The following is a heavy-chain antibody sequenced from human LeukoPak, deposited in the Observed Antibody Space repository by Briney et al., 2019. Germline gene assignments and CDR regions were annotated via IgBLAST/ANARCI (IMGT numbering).Heavy chain of an antibody. CDR1: GGSTSSYY. D-gene: IGHD3-16*01. CDR3: ARSQDDYVWGSAEEYYFDY. J-gene: IGHJ4*02. V-gene: IGHV4-59*01. Sequence: SETLSLTCTVSGGSTSSYYWSWIRQPPGKGLEWIGYIYYSGSTNYNPSLKSRVTISVDTSKNQFSLKLSSVTAADTAVYYCARSQDDYVWGSAEEYYFDYWGQGTLVTVSS. CDR2: IYYSGST.